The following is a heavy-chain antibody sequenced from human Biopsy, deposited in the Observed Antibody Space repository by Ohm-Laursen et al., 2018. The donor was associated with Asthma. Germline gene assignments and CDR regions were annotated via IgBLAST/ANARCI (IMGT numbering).Heavy chain of an antibody. Sequence: SLRLSCAASGITFSTYGMHWVCQAPGKGLEWVSLICYDVRKKTYAYSMKGPFTISRDNSKNTLYLQMNSLRAEDTAGYYCARKIATRDGMGVWGQGTTVTVSS. J-gene: IGHJ6*02. CDR3: ARKIATRDGMGV. D-gene: IGHD6-6*01. CDR2: ICYDVRKK. V-gene: IGHV3-33*01. CDR1: GITFSTYG.